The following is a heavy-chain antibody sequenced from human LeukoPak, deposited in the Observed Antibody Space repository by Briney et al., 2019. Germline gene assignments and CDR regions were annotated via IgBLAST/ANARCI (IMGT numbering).Heavy chain of an antibody. Sequence: PGGSLRLSCAASGFTFSSHWMSWVRQAPGKGLEWVANIKQDGSEKYYVDSVGGRFTISRDNAKNSLSLQMNSLRAEDTAVYFCARDFGPHDYWGQGTLVTASS. CDR1: GFTFSSHW. V-gene: IGHV3-7*05. CDR3: ARDFGPHDY. D-gene: IGHD3-10*01. J-gene: IGHJ4*02. CDR2: IKQDGSEK.